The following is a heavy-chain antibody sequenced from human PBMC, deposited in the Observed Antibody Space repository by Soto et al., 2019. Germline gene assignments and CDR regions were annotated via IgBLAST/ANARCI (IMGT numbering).Heavy chain of an antibody. CDR1: GGSISSSSYY. D-gene: IGHD3-10*01. V-gene: IGHV4-39*01. CDR3: ARRQESPYYYGSGSDDY. Sequence: QLQLQESGPGLVKPSETLSLTCTVSGGSISSSSYYWGWIRQPPGKGLEWIGSIYYSGSTYYNPSLKSRVTISVDTSKNQFSLKLSSVTAADTAVYYCARRQESPYYYGSGSDDYWGQGTLVTVSS. CDR2: IYYSGST. J-gene: IGHJ4*02.